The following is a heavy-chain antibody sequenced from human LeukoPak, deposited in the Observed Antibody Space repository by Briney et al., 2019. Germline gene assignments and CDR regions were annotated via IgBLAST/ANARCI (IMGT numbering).Heavy chain of an antibody. Sequence: GRSLRLSCAASGFTFSSYSMNWVRQAPGKGLEWVSFISSSSSTIYYADSVKGRFTISRDNAKNSLYLQLNSLRAEDTAVYYCARDRGGSYSAIDYWGQGTLVTVSS. J-gene: IGHJ4*02. CDR1: GFTFSSYS. CDR2: ISSSSSTI. D-gene: IGHD1-26*01. V-gene: IGHV3-48*04. CDR3: ARDRGGSYSAIDY.